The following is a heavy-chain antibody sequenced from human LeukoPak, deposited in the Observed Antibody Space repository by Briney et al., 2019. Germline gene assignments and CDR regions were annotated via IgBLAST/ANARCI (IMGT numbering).Heavy chain of an antibody. CDR1: GFTFSRHG. J-gene: IGHJ6*02. CDR3: AKCLPLSYHSSRLYGMDV. D-gene: IGHD1-26*01. V-gene: IGHV3-30*18. CDR2: IGDTGRAK. Sequence: GGSLRLSCAASGFTFSRHGMHWVRQAPGKGLEWVAVIGDTGRAKYYADSVKGRFTISRDNSKNTLYLQMNSLRAEDTAVYYCAKCLPLSYHSSRLYGMDVWGQGTTVTVSS.